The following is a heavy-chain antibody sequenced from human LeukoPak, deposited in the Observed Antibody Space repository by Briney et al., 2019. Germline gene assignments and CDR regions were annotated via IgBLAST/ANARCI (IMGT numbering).Heavy chain of an antibody. J-gene: IGHJ4*02. D-gene: IGHD6-13*01. CDR3: ARGWDSSSWMLDY. CDR1: GGSISSGDYY. Sequence: PSQTLSLTCTVSGGSISSGDYYWSWIRQPPGKGLEWIGYIYYSGSTYYNPSLNSRVTISVDTSKNQFSLKLSSVTAADTAVYYCARGWDSSSWMLDYWGQGTLVTVSS. V-gene: IGHV4-30-4*01. CDR2: IYYSGST.